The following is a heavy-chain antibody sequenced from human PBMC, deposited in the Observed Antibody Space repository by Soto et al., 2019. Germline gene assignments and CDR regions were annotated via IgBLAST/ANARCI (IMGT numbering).Heavy chain of an antibody. Sequence: XSVKVSSKASGYPLTGYYVHWVRQAPGQGLEWMGWINPNSGGTNYAQKFQGRVTMTRDTSISTAYTELSRLRSDDTAVYYCARDLGATAYYYDSSGGGYYGMDVWAQGTTVTVSS. D-gene: IGHD3-22*01. V-gene: IGHV1-2*02. J-gene: IGHJ6*02. CDR2: INPNSGGT. CDR3: ARDLGATAYYYDSSGGGYYGMDV. CDR1: GYPLTGYY.